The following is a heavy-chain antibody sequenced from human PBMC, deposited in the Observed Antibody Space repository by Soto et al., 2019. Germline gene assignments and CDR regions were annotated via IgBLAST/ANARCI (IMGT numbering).Heavy chain of an antibody. J-gene: IGHJ4*02. CDR2: IYYSGST. CDR3: ASWENTGIVGASFDY. D-gene: IGHD1-26*01. Sequence: QLQLQESGPGLVKPSETLSLTCTVSGGSISSSSYYWGWIRQPPGKGLEWIGSIYYSGSTYYNPSLKSRVTISVDTSKNQFSLKLSSVTAADTAVYYCASWENTGIVGASFDYWGQGTLVTVSS. CDR1: GGSISSSSYY. V-gene: IGHV4-39*01.